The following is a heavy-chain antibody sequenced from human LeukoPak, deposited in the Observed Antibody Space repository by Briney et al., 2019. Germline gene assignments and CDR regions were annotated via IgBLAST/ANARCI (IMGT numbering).Heavy chain of an antibody. V-gene: IGHV3-7*01. CDR1: GFTFSSYW. J-gene: IGHJ6*03. Sequence: GGSLRLSCAASGFTFSSYWMIWVRQAPGKGLEWVTNIKQDGSEKYYVDSVKGRFTISRDNAKNSLYLHMNSLRAEDTAVYYCARLGHLYYYYMDVWGKGTTVTVSS. CDR2: IKQDGSEK. CDR3: ARLGHLYYYYMDV. D-gene: IGHD6-6*01.